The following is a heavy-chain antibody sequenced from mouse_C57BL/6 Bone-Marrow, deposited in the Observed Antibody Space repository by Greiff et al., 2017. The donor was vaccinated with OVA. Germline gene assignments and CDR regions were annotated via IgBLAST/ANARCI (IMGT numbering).Heavy chain of an antibody. CDR2: IYPGGGYT. Sequence: QVQLQQSGAELVRPGTSVKMSCKSSGYTFTNYWIGWAKQRPGHGLEWIGDIYPGGGYTNYNEKFKGKATLTAGKSSSTAYMQFSSLTSEDSAIYYCARRDSNYLYYFDYWGQGTTLTVSS. D-gene: IGHD2-5*01. CDR1: GYTFTNYW. V-gene: IGHV1-63*01. CDR3: ARRDSNYLYYFDY. J-gene: IGHJ2*01.